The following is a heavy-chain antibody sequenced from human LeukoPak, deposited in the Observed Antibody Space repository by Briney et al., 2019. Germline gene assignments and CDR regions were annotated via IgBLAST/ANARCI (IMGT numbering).Heavy chain of an antibody. CDR2: IRYDGSET. V-gene: IGHV3-30*02. CDR1: GFTFSDYG. CDR3: ARVGYDFWSGYCDY. J-gene: IGHJ4*02. D-gene: IGHD3-3*01. Sequence: PGGSLRLSCAASGFTFSDYGMHWVRQAPGKGLEWVVFIRYDGSETHYADSVKGRFTISRDNSRNTLYLQMNSLRAEDTAVYYCARVGYDFWSGYCDYWGQGTLVTVSS.